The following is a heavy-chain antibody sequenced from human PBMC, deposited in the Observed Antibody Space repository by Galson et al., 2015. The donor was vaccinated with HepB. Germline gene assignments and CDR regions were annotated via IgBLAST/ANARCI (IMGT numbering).Heavy chain of an antibody. J-gene: IGHJ4*02. CDR1: GGSISSYY. V-gene: IGHV4-59*01. D-gene: IGHD3-10*01. CDR2: IYYSGST. CDR3: ATVAYGSGSYSDY. Sequence: TLSLTCTVSGGSISSYYWSWIRQPPGKGLEWIGYIYYSGSTNYNPSLKSRVTISVDTSKNQFSLKLSSVTAADTAVYYCATVAYGSGSYSDYWGQGTLVTVSS.